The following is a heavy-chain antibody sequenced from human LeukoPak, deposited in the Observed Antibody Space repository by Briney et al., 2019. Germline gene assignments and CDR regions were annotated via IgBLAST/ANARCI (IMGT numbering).Heavy chain of an antibody. J-gene: IGHJ3*02. D-gene: IGHD3-22*01. V-gene: IGHV4-4*07. CDR1: GGSMSNYY. CDR2: LRSTGST. Sequence: PSETLSLTCTVSGGSMSNYYWGWIRQPAEKGLEWIGRLRSTGSTNYNPSLKSRVTMSVDTSKNQFSLKLSSVTAADTAVYYCARGSNMIVVVDAFDIWGQGTMVTVSS. CDR3: ARGSNMIVVVDAFDI.